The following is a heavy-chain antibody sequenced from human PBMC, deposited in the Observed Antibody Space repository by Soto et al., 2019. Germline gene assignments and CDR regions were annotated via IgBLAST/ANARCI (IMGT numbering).Heavy chain of an antibody. CDR2: INSDGSTT. CDR3: ARDDSYAVDV. V-gene: IGHV3-74*03. Sequence: EVQLVESGGGLVQPGGSLRLSCAASGFSFSNRWMHWVRQVPGKGLVWVSHINSDGSTTTYADSVKGRFTISRDNAKNTVYRQMNSLRAEDTAVYYCARDDSYAVDVWGQGTKVTVSS. CDR1: GFSFSNRW. D-gene: IGHD2-21*01. J-gene: IGHJ6*02.